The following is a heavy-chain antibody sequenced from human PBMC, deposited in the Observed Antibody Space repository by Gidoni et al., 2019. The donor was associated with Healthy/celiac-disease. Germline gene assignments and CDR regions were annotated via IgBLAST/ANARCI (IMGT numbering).Heavy chain of an antibody. CDR3: AGGVGSSWSGAEYFQH. J-gene: IGHJ1*01. CDR2: IYYSGRT. Sequence: QLQLQESGPGLVKPSETLSLTCTVSGGSISSSSYYWCWIRQPPGKGLEWSGSIYYSGRTYYNPSLKSRVTISVDTSKNQFSLKLSSVTAADTAVYYCAGGVGSSWSGAEYFQHWGQGTLVTVSS. D-gene: IGHD6-13*01. CDR1: GGSISSSSYY. V-gene: IGHV4-39*01.